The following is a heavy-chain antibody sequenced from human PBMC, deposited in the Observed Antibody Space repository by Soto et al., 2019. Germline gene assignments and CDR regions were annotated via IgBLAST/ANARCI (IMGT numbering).Heavy chain of an antibody. J-gene: IGHJ4*02. CDR2: NSGTGGTT. Sequence: PGGSLRLSCAASGFTFSSYAMSWVRQAPGKGLEWVSANSGTGGTTYYVDSVKGRFTISRDNSRNTLHLQMNSLRAEDTAIYYCAKFFVETGGSSGWPWSFHFWGQGTLVTVSS. CDR3: AKFFVETGGSSGWPWSFHF. V-gene: IGHV3-23*01. CDR1: GFTFSSYA. D-gene: IGHD6-25*01.